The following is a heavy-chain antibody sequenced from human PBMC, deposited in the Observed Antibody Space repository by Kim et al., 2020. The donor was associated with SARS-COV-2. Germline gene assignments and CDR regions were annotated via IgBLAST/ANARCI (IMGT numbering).Heavy chain of an antibody. CDR2: TI. Sequence: TIYYADSVKGRFTISRDNAKNSLYLQMNSLRDEDTAVYYCARGDNYFDYWGQGTLVTVSS. CDR3: ARGDNYFDY. V-gene: IGHV3-48*02. D-gene: IGHD2-21*02. J-gene: IGHJ4*02.